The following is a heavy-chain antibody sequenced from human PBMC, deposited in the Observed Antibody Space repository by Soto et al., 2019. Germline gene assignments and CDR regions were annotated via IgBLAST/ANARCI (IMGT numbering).Heavy chain of an antibody. Sequence: QVQLVESGGGVVQPGRSLRLSCAASGFTFSSYGMHWVRQAPGKGLEWVAVISYDGSNKYYADSVKGRFTISRDNSKNTLYLQMNSLRAEDTAVYYCAKGSTAMTYGDYWGQGTLVTVSS. CDR1: GFTFSSYG. CDR2: ISYDGSNK. CDR3: AKGSTAMTYGDY. V-gene: IGHV3-30*18. J-gene: IGHJ4*02. D-gene: IGHD5-18*01.